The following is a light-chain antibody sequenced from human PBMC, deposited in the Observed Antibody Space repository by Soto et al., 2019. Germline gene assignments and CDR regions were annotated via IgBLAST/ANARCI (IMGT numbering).Light chain of an antibody. V-gene: IGKV1-5*01. Sequence: DIQMTQFPSTLSASVGDRVTITCRASQSIRSWLAWYQQKPGKAPKHLIYDGSSLQSGVPSGFSGSGSGTEFTLTINSLQPDDFATYYCQQYSAYPYTFGQGTKVETK. J-gene: IGKJ2*01. CDR2: DGS. CDR1: QSIRSW. CDR3: QQYSAYPYT.